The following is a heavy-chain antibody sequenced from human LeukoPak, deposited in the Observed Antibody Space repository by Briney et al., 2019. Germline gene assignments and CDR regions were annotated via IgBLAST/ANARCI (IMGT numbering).Heavy chain of an antibody. CDR1: GGSISISSFY. CDR2: IYYTGST. CDR3: ARQPTAPDY. Sequence: PPESLSLTCTVSGGSISISSFYCGWIRQPPGKGLEWIGTIYYTGSTYYNPSLKSRVTISVDTSKTQFSLELSPVTATDTAVYYCARQPTAPDYWGQGTLVTVS. V-gene: IGHV4-39*01. J-gene: IGHJ4*02. D-gene: IGHD4-11*01.